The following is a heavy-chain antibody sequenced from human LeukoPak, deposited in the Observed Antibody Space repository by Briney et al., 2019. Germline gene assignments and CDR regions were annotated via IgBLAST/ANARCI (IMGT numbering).Heavy chain of an antibody. CDR2: IYHSGST. CDR3: ARVVHPGYYYVNDAFDI. Sequence: SETLSLTCTVSGYSISSGYYWGWIRQPPGKGLEWIGSIYHSGSTYYNPSLKSRVTISVDTSKNQFSLKPSSVTAADTAVYYCARVVHPGYYYVNDAFDIWGQGTMVTVSS. CDR1: GYSISSGYY. D-gene: IGHD3-22*01. V-gene: IGHV4-38-2*02. J-gene: IGHJ3*02.